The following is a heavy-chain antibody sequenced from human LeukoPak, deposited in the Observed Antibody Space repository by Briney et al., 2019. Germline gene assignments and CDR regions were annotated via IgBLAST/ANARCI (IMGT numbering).Heavy chain of an antibody. D-gene: IGHD2-2*01. CDR3: ARPPPSCSSTSCYQQY. CDR2: IKEDGTEK. J-gene: IGHJ1*01. CDR1: GFTFSSYW. Sequence: PGGSLRLSCAASGFTFSSYWMTWVRQAPGKGLEWVANIKEDGTEKYYVDSVKGRFTISRDNSKNTLYLQMNSLRVEDTAVYYCARPPPSCSSTSCYQQYWGQGTLVTVSS. V-gene: IGHV3-7*02.